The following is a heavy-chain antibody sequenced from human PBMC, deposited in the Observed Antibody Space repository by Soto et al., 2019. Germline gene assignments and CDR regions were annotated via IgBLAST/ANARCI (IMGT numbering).Heavy chain of an antibody. Sequence: QAQLVESGGGVVQPGTSLRLSCAASGFTISTHGMHWVRQAPGKGLEWLANIWYDGSNKFYAESVKGRFSISKDNSKNTLYLQMSSLRDVDTAVYYCAAATTWNFHFTYWGQGTQVTVSS. D-gene: IGHD1-26*01. CDR1: GFTISTHG. J-gene: IGHJ4*02. CDR3: AAATTWNFHFTY. V-gene: IGHV3-33*03. CDR2: IWYDGSNK.